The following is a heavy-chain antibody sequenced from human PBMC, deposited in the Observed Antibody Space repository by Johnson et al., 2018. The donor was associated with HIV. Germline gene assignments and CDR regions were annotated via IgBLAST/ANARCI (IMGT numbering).Heavy chain of an antibody. Sequence: MQLVESGGGLVQPGGSLRLSCSASGFAVSDSFMNWVRLPPGKGLEWVSVMFRVGSTFHRDSVKGRFSISRDSSNNTLFLQMNNLRAEDTALYYCGGFRESDALDVWGQGTMVTVSS. V-gene: IGHV3-66*01. CDR2: MFRVGST. CDR1: GFAVSDSF. CDR3: GGFRESDALDV. J-gene: IGHJ3*01. D-gene: IGHD3-22*01.